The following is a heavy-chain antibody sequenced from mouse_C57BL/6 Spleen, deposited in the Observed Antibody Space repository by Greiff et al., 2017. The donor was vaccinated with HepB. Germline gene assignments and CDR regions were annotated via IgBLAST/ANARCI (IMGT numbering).Heavy chain of an antibody. Sequence: EVKVEESGPGLVKPSQSLSLTCSVTGYSITSGYYWNWIRQFPGNKLEWMGYISYDGSNNYNPSLKNRISITRDTSKNQFFLKLNSVTTEDTATYYCARGEVDSFDVWGTGTTVTVSS. V-gene: IGHV3-6*01. CDR1: GYSITSGYY. CDR3: ARGEVDSFDV. CDR2: ISYDGSN. J-gene: IGHJ1*03. D-gene: IGHD2-4*01.